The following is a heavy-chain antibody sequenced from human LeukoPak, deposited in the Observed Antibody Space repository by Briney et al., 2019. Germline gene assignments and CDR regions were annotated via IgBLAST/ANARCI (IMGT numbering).Heavy chain of an antibody. CDR3: AKDPTHFRVWDDYDNTRLNY. Sequence: GGSLRLSCAASGFTFSSYSMNWVRQAPGKGLEWVSSISSSSNYIYYADSVKGRVTISRDNAKDSLYLQMNSLRAEDTAVYYCAKDPTHFRVWDDYDNTRLNYWGQGTLVTVSS. CDR1: GFTFSSYS. V-gene: IGHV3-21*01. D-gene: IGHD3-22*01. J-gene: IGHJ4*02. CDR2: ISSSSNYI.